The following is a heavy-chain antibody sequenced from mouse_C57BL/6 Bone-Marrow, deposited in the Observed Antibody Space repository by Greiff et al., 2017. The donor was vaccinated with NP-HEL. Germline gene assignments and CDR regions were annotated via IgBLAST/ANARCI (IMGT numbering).Heavy chain of an antibody. CDR1: GYTFTSYW. V-gene: IGHV1-61*01. CDR2: IYPSDSET. Sequence: QVQLQQPGAELVMPGSSVKLSCKASGYTFTSYWMDWVKQRPGQGLEWIGNIYPSDSETHYNQKFKDKATLTVDKSSSTAYMQLSSLTSEDSAVYYCARLGSSPYYFDYWGQGTTLTVSS. D-gene: IGHD1-1*01. J-gene: IGHJ2*01. CDR3: ARLGSSPYYFDY.